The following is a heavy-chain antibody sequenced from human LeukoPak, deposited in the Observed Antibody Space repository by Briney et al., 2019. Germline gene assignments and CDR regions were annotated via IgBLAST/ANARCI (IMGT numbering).Heavy chain of an antibody. J-gene: IGHJ4*02. Sequence: SETLSLTCAVYGGSFSGYFWSWIRQPPQKGLEWIGYIYYSGSTDYNPSLKSRVTISVDTSKNHFSLKLSSVTAADTAVYYCARGKSKFDYWGQGTLVTVSS. CDR3: ARGKSKFDY. CDR2: IYYSGST. V-gene: IGHV4-34*01. CDR1: GGSFSGYF.